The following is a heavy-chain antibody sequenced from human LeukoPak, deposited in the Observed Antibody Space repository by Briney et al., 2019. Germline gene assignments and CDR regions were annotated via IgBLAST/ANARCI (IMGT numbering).Heavy chain of an antibody. J-gene: IGHJ5*02. CDR1: GFTVSSNY. D-gene: IGHD3-10*01. Sequence: GGSLRLSCAASGFTVSSNYMSWVRQAPGKGLEWVSVIYSGGSTYYADSVKGRFTISRDNSKSTLYIQMNSLRAEDTAVYYCAKDSSMVRGVMSWFDPWGQGTLVTVSS. V-gene: IGHV3-53*01. CDR2: IYSGGST. CDR3: AKDSSMVRGVMSWFDP.